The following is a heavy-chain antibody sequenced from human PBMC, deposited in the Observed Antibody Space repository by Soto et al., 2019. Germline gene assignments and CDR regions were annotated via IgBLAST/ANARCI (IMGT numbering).Heavy chain of an antibody. D-gene: IGHD5-18*01. CDR3: ARARYSYGYFGY. V-gene: IGHV4-59*01. Sequence: SETLSLTCTVSGGSISSYYWSWIRQPPGKGLEWIGYIYYSGSTNYNPSLKSRVTISVDTSKNQFSLKLSSVTAADTAVYYCARARYSYGYFGYWGQGTLVTVSS. CDR2: IYYSGST. J-gene: IGHJ4*02. CDR1: GGSISSYY.